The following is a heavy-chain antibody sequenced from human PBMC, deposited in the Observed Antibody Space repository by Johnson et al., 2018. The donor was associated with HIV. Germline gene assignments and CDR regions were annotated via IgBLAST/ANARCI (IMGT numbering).Heavy chain of an antibody. D-gene: IGHD6-19*01. V-gene: IGHV3-30*02. Sequence: QVQLVESGGGVVQPGGSLRLSCAASGFTFSSYAMHWVRQAPGKGLEWVTFIRYDGSNIYYADSVKGRFTISRDNPKNSLYLQMNSLRPEDTAVYYCVSSARWSGWPPGAFDIWGQGTMVTVSS. CDR2: IRYDGSNI. CDR3: VSSARWSGWPPGAFDI. J-gene: IGHJ3*02. CDR1: GFTFSSYA.